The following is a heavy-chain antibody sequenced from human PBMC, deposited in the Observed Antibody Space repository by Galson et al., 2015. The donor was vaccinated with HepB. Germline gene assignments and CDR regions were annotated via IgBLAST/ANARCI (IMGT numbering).Heavy chain of an antibody. Sequence: SLRLSCAASGFTFSSYGMHWVRQAPGKGLEWVAVIWYDGSNKYYADSVKGRFTISRDNSKNTLYLQMNSLRAEDTAVYYCASLMGGGDGSDYWGQGTLVTVSS. J-gene: IGHJ4*02. CDR2: IWYDGSNK. CDR3: ASLMGGGDGSDY. CDR1: GFTFSSYG. V-gene: IGHV3-33*01. D-gene: IGHD5-24*01.